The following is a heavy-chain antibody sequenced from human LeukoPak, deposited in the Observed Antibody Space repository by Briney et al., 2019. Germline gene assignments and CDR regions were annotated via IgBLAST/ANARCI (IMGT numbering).Heavy chain of an antibody. Sequence: GGSLRLSCAASGFTFSSYEMNWVRQAPGKGLEWVSYISSSGSTIYYADSVKGRFTISRDNAKNSLYLQMNSLRAEDTAVYYCAKLAYCGADCYGSLQDDAFDIWGQGTMVTVSS. CDR3: AKLAYCGADCYGSLQDDAFDI. J-gene: IGHJ3*02. D-gene: IGHD2-21*02. V-gene: IGHV3-48*03. CDR2: ISSSGSTI. CDR1: GFTFSSYE.